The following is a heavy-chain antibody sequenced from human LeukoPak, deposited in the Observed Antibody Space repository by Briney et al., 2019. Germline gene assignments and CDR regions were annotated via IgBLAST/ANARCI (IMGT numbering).Heavy chain of an antibody. CDR2: ISRNADRS. V-gene: IGHV3-23*01. CDR3: ARDKRLSGSSTDDAFDI. J-gene: IGHJ3*02. CDR1: GFTFGNYH. D-gene: IGHD1-26*01. Sequence: GGSLRLSCAASGFTFGNYHMAWVRLFPGKGLEAFSSISRNADRSFYSDSVRGRLTISRDNAKNSLFLQMSSLRAEDTAVYYCARDKRLSGSSTDDAFDIWGQGTVVTVSS.